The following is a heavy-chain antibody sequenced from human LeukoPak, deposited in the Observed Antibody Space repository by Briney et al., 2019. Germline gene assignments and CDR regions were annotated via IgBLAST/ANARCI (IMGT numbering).Heavy chain of an antibody. V-gene: IGHV3-11*01. J-gene: IGHJ4*02. CDR2: ISRSGRDM. Sequence: PGGSLRLSCVASGFNFSDHYMSWIRQAPGKRLEWVSYISRSGRDMHYADSVKGRFTISRDNTKNSVYLQMNGLRAEDTAMYFCATPGGHWGQGTLVTVSS. D-gene: IGHD3-10*01. CDR3: ATPGGH. CDR1: GFNFSDHY.